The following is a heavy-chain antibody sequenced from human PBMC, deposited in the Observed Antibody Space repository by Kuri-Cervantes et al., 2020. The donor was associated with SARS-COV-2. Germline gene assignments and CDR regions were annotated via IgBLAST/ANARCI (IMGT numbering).Heavy chain of an antibody. V-gene: IGHV4-59*12. CDR2: IYYSGST. J-gene: IGHJ5*02. D-gene: IGHD2-2*01. CDR3: VRDNIVVVPAAIRWFDP. Sequence: GSLRLSCTVSGGSISSYYWSWIRQPPGKGLEWIGYIYYSGSTNYNPSLKSRVTISVDTSKNQFSLKLSSVTAADTAVYYCVRDNIVVVPAAIRWFDPWGQGTLVTVSS. CDR1: GGSISSYY.